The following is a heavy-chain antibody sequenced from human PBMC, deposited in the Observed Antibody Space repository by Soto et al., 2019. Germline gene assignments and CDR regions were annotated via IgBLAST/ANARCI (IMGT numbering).Heavy chain of an antibody. D-gene: IGHD2-2*01. CDR2: IWYDGSNK. J-gene: IGHJ6*02. CDR3: ARDDIVVVSAPLWGHYGMDV. CDR1: GFTFSSYG. Sequence: PGGSLRLSCAASGFTFSSYGMHWVRQAPGKGLEWVAVIWYDGSNKYYADSVKGRFTISRDNSKNTLYLQMNSLRAEDTAVYYCARDDIVVVSAPLWGHYGMDVWGQGTTVTVS. V-gene: IGHV3-33*01.